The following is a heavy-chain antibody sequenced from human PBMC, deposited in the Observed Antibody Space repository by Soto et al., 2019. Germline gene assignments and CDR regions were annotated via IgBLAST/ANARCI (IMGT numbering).Heavy chain of an antibody. Sequence: VQLVESGGGVVQPGMSLRLSCAASGFVYSTYAMHWVRLSPGKGLEWVALIWNDGSKKYYVDSVKGRFTISRDNSQKTLNLQMDSLRAEDTAVYFCVRGITFQYSNNWLHWYFDLWGRGTQVTVSS. J-gene: IGHJ2*01. D-gene: IGHD1-1*01. CDR2: IWNDGSKK. CDR3: VRGITFQYSNNWLHWYFDL. CDR1: GFVYSTYA. V-gene: IGHV3-33*01.